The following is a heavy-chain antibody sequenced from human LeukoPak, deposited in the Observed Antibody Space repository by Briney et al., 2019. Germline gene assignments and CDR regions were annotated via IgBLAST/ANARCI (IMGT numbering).Heavy chain of an antibody. V-gene: IGHV3-30*18. D-gene: IGHD5-18*01. Sequence: GGSLRLSCAASGFTFSSYSMHWVRQAPGKGLEWVAVISYDGSNKYYADSVKGRFTISRDNSKNTLYLQMNSLRAEDTAVYYCAKDRRIQLWEYFDYWGQGTLVTVSS. CDR3: AKDRRIQLWEYFDY. CDR2: ISYDGSNK. J-gene: IGHJ4*02. CDR1: GFTFSSYS.